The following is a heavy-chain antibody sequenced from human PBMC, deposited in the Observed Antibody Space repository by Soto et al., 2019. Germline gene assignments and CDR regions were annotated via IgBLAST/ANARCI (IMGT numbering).Heavy chain of an antibody. CDR1: GDSISTVDYF. J-gene: IGHJ5*01. V-gene: IGHV4-30-4*01. Sequence: SETLSLTCSVSGDSISTVDYFWAWIRQPPGQALEYIGYIYKSTTTYYNPSFEGRVAISLDTSKSQFSLTVTSVTAADTAVYFCARGRYCLTGRCFPNWFDSWGQGTLVTVSS. CDR3: ARGRYCLTGRCFPNWFDS. D-gene: IGHD2-15*01. CDR2: IYKSTTT.